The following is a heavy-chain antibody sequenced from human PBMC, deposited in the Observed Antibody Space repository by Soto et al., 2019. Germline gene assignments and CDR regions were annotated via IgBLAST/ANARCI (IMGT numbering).Heavy chain of an antibody. CDR2: ISSSGSTI. J-gene: IGHJ3*02. CDR3: ARGTWRWLQFAAFDI. D-gene: IGHD5-12*01. CDR1: GFTFSSYE. Sequence: EVQLVESGGGLVQPGGSLRLSCAASGFTFSSYEMNWVRQAPGKGLEWVSYISSSGSTIYYADSVKGRFTISRDNAKNSLYLQMNSLRAEDTAVYYCARGTWRWLQFAAFDIWGQGTMVTVSS. V-gene: IGHV3-48*03.